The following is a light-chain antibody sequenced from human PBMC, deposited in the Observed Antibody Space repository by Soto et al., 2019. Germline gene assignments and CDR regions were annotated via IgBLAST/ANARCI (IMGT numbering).Light chain of an antibody. CDR1: SSNIGSNT. CDR3: AAWYDSLNGPMV. V-gene: IGLV1-44*01. Sequence: QSVLTQPPSASGTPGQRVTISCSGSSSNIGSNTVNWYQQLPGTAPKLLIYSNNQRPSGVPDRFSGSKSGTSASLAISGLQSEDEADYYCAAWYDSLNGPMVFGGGTKLTVL. J-gene: IGLJ2*01. CDR2: SNN.